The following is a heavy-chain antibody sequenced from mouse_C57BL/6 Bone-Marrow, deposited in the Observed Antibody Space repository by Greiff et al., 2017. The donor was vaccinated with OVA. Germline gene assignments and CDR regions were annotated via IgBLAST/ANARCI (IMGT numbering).Heavy chain of an antibody. V-gene: IGHV2-2*01. CDR3: ARKRANWAYFDY. CDR2: IWRGGST. Sequence: VQLQQSGPGLVQPSQSLSITCTVSGFSLTSYGVHWVRQSPGKGLEWLGVIWRGGSTDYNAAFISRLSISKDNSKSQVFFKMNSLQADDTAIYYCARKRANWAYFDYWGQGTTLTVSS. J-gene: IGHJ2*01. CDR1: GFSLTSYG. D-gene: IGHD4-1*01.